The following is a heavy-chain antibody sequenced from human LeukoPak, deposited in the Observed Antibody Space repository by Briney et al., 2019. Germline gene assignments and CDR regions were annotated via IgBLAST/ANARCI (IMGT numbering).Heavy chain of an antibody. J-gene: IGHJ4*02. D-gene: IGHD3-22*01. CDR1: GYTFTSYA. Sequence: ASVKVSCKASGYTFTSYAMNWVRQAPGQGLEWMGWINTNTGNPTYAQGFTGRFVFSLDTSVSTAYLQISSLKAEDTAVYYCARGSYSSGYYYIDDYWGQGTLVTVSS. CDR2: INTNTGNP. V-gene: IGHV7-4-1*02. CDR3: ARGSYSSGYYYIDDY.